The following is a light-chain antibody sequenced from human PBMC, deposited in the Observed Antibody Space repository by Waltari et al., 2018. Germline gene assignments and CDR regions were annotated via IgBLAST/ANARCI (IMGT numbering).Light chain of an antibody. Sequence: EIVMTQSPATLSVSPGESATLSCRANQGFYSNLAWYQQKLGQAPRLLIHSASTRATGIPARFSGSGSGTEFTLTISSLQSEDFAVYYCQQYNNWPPYTFGQGTKLEIK. CDR3: QQYNNWPPYT. V-gene: IGKV3-15*01. J-gene: IGKJ2*01. CDR2: SAS. CDR1: QGFYSN.